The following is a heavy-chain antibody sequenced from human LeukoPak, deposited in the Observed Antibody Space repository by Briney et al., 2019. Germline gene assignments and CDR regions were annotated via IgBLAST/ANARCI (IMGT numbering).Heavy chain of an antibody. J-gene: IGHJ4*02. V-gene: IGHV3-74*01. D-gene: IGHD1-1*01. CDR3: ARSAAGTYY. CDR2: INADGSVT. Sequence: PGGSLRLSCSASGFTFNNYWMHWVRQAPGKELVWVSRINADGSVTDYVDFVKGRFTISRDNTKNRVYLEMNSLRAEDTAVYYCARSAAGTYYWGQGSLVSVCS. CDR1: GFTFNNYW.